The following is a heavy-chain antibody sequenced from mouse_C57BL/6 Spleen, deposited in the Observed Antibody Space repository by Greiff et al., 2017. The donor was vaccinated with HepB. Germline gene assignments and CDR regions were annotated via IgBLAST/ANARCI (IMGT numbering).Heavy chain of an antibody. Sequence: EVQLQQSGHVLVKPGASVKMSCKASGYTFTDYYTHRVKQSHGKSLEWTGYIYPNNGGNGYNQKFKGKATLTVDKSSSTAYLEIRSLTSEVSAVYYCARSAIYYRYFDVWGTGTTVTVSS. CDR3: ARSAIYYRYFDV. D-gene: IGHD1-1*01. V-gene: IGHV1-34*01. CDR2: IYPNNGGN. J-gene: IGHJ1*03. CDR1: GYTFTDYY.